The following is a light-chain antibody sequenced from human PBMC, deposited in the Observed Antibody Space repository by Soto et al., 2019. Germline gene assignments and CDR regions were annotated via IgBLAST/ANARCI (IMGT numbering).Light chain of an antibody. J-gene: IGKJ5*01. Sequence: EIVLTQSPGNLSLSPGERATLSCRASQSVSSSYLAWYQQKPGQAPRLLIYGASSRATGIPDRFSGSGSGTDFTLTISRLEPEDFAVYYCQQYGSSPFGQGTRLEIK. V-gene: IGKV3-20*01. CDR2: GAS. CDR3: QQYGSSP. CDR1: QSVSSSY.